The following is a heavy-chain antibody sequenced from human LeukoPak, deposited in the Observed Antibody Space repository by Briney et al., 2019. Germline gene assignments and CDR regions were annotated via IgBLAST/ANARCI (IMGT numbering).Heavy chain of an antibody. CDR3: AREAPEESSGCPDY. D-gene: IGHD6-19*01. Sequence: ASVKVSCKASGYTFTSYDINWVRQATGQGPEWMGWMNPNSGNTGYAQKFQGRVTMTRNTSISTAYMELSSLRSEDTAVYYCAREAPEESSGCPDYWGQGTLVTVSS. CDR2: MNPNSGNT. V-gene: IGHV1-8*01. CDR1: GYTFTSYD. J-gene: IGHJ4*02.